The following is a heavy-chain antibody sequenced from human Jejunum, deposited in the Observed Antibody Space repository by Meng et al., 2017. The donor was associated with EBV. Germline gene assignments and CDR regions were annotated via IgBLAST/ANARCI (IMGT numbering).Heavy chain of an antibody. CDR2: ISPYNGNT. Sequence: QDQLVQSGAEVKKPGXSVKVSCKASGYIFTNYGISWVRQAPGQGLEWMGWISPYNGNTDSAQKFQGRVTMTTDTSTNTAYMELRSLSSDDTAVYFCARDVLHYDFWSGYFDNWGQGTLVTVSS. CDR1: GYIFTNYG. D-gene: IGHD3-3*01. V-gene: IGHV1-18*01. J-gene: IGHJ4*02. CDR3: ARDVLHYDFWSGYFDN.